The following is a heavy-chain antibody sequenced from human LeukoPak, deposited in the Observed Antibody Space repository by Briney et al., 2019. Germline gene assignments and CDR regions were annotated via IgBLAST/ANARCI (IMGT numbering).Heavy chain of an antibody. D-gene: IGHD4-17*01. CDR2: ISGSGGNT. V-gene: IGHV3-23*01. J-gene: IGHJ2*01. CDR1: GFTFSSYA. CDR3: AKDTTVTTHWYFDL. Sequence: PGASLRLSCAASGFTFSSYAMSWVRQAPGKGLEWVSGISGSGGNTYYADSVKGRFSISRDNSTNTLYLQMNSLRAEDTAVYYCAKDTTVTTHWYFDLWGRGTLVTVSS.